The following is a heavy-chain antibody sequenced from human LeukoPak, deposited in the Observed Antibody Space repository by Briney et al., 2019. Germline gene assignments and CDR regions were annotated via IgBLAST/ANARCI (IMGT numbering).Heavy chain of an antibody. CDR1: GFTLRNYA. J-gene: IGHJ4*02. V-gene: IGHV3-30-3*01. Sequence: QAGRSLRLSCAASGFTLRNYAIHWLRQAPGKGLEWVAVISYDGDNKYYTDSVKGRFTISRDNSKNTLYLQMNSLRAEDTAVYYCASYYDSSGPDYWGEGTLVTVSS. CDR2: ISYDGDNK. CDR3: ASYYDSSGPDY. D-gene: IGHD3-22*01.